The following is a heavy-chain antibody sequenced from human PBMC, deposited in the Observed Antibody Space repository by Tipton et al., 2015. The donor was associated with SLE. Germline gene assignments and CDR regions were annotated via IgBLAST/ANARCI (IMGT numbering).Heavy chain of an antibody. J-gene: IGHJ4*02. CDR2: LYYSGNT. CDR3: ARDPNGGYGSFDY. V-gene: IGHV4-39*07. CDR1: GGSIRSSRHF. Sequence: TLSLTCTVSGGSIRSSRHFLGWIRQPPGKGLEWIGVLYYSGNTYYNPSLKSRFPISVDTSKNQFSLKLSSVTAADTAVYYCARDPNGGYGSFDYWGLGALVTVSS. D-gene: IGHD7-27*01.